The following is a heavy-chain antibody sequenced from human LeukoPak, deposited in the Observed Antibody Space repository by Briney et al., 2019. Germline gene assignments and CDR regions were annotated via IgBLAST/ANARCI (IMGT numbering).Heavy chain of an antibody. CDR2: INPKSGGT. CDR3: ARVRLIAAAVTTPDY. CDR1: GYTFTGYY. V-gene: IGHV1-2*02. J-gene: IGHJ4*02. Sequence: ASVKVSCKASGYTFTGYYMHWVRQAPGQGLEWMGWINPKSGGTNYAQKFQGRVTMTRDTSISTAYMELSRLRSDDTAVYYCARVRLIAAAVTTPDYWGQGTLVTVSS. D-gene: IGHD6-13*01.